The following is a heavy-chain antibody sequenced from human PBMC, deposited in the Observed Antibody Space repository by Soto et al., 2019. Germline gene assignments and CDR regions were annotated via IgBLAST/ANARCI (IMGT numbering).Heavy chain of an antibody. Sequence: QVHLVQSGAEVKKPGASVKVSCQASGYAFTTYGITWVRQAPGQGLEWMGWISAHNGNTNYAQKLQGRVTVTRDTPTSTAYMELRSLRSDDTAVYYCARGRYGDYWGHGALVTVSS. D-gene: IGHD1-1*01. CDR1: GYAFTTYG. CDR3: ARGRYGDY. V-gene: IGHV1-18*01. J-gene: IGHJ4*01. CDR2: ISAHNGNT.